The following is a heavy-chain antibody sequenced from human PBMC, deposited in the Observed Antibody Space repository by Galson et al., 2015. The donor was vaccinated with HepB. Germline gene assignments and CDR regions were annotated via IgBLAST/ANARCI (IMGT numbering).Heavy chain of an antibody. Sequence: QSGAEVKRPGASVKVSCKAPGYSFTTYGISWVRQAPGQGLEWMGWISAYTSNTNNAQKFQGRVTMSTDTATSTAYMELRSLRSDDTAVYYCARDGPQDYYDSSGYYYFDYWGQGTPVTVSS. CDR2: ISAYTSNT. V-gene: IGHV1-18*01. J-gene: IGHJ4*02. CDR1: GYSFTTYG. D-gene: IGHD3-22*01. CDR3: ARDGPQDYYDSSGYYYFDY.